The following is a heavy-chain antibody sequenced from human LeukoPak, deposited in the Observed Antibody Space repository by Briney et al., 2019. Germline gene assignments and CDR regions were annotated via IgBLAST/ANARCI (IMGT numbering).Heavy chain of an antibody. CDR3: AATGDYDSRVYYDY. D-gene: IGHD3-22*01. CDR1: GFTFTSSA. CDR2: IVVGSGNT. J-gene: IGHJ4*02. Sequence: ASVKVSCKASGFTFTSSAMQWVRQARGQRLEWIGWIVVGSGNTNYAQKFQERVTITRDMSTSTAYMELSSLRSEDTAVYYCAATGDYDSRVYYDYWGQGTLVTVSS. V-gene: IGHV1-58*02.